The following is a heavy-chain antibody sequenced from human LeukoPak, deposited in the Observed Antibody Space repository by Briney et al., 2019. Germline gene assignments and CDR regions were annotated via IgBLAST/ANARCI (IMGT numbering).Heavy chain of an antibody. CDR2: IYYSGST. CDR3: ATGSVVVTATPGYFQH. V-gene: IGHV4-59*01. J-gene: IGHJ1*01. Sequence: SETLSLTCTVSGGSISSYYWSWIRQPPGKGLEWIGYIYYSGSTNYSPSLKSRVTISVDTSKNQFSLKLSSVTAADTAVYYCATGSVVVTATPGYFQHWGQGTLVTVSS. CDR1: GGSISSYY. D-gene: IGHD2-21*02.